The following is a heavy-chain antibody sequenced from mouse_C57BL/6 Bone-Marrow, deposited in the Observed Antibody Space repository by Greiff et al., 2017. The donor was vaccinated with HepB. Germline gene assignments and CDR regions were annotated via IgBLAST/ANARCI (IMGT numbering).Heavy chain of an antibody. J-gene: IGHJ2*01. CDR2: RSKSNNYAT. Sequence: EVKLVESGGGLVQPQGSLKLSCAASGFSFNTYATRSKSNNYATYYADSVKDRFTISRDDSESMLYLQMNNLKTEDTAVYYCVRSRGGYWGQGTTLTVSS. CDR1: GFSFNTYA. D-gene: IGHD3-3*01. CDR3: VRSRGGY. V-gene: IGHV10-1*01.